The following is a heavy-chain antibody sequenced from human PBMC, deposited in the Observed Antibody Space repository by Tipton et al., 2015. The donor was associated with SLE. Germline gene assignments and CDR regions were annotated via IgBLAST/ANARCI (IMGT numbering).Heavy chain of an antibody. CDR2: IYTTGST. Sequence: TLSLTCRVSSGSISSYYWSWIRQPPGRGLEWIGYIYTTGSTNYNPSLRNRVTTSMDTSKKQFSLKLTSVTAADTAVYYCVGGYPFGYFHHWGQGILVTVSS. D-gene: IGHD3-16*01. V-gene: IGHV4-4*08. J-gene: IGHJ1*01. CDR1: SGSISSYY. CDR3: VGGYPFGYFHH.